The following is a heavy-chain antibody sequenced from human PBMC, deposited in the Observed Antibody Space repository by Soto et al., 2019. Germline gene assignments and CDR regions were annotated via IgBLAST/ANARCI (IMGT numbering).Heavy chain of an antibody. V-gene: IGHV1-8*01. J-gene: IGHJ4*02. Sequence: QVQLVQSGAEVKKPGASVKVSCKASGYTCTSYDINWVRQATGQGLEGMGWMNPNSGNTAYAQKFQGRVTMTSNTSISTAYMALSSLRSEDTAVYYCARERRDGYDNWGQGTLVTVSS. D-gene: IGHD5-12*01. CDR3: ARERRDGYDN. CDR2: MNPNSGNT. CDR1: GYTCTSYD.